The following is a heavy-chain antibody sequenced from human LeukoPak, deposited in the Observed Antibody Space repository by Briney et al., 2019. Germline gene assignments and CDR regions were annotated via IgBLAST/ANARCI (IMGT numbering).Heavy chain of an antibody. CDR3: TTDTRRVVVPK. CDR1: GFTFSDAR. V-gene: IGHV3-15*01. CDR2: IKRKTDGGTT. Sequence: KTGGSLRLSCAASGFTFSDARMNWVRQAPGKGLEWVGRIKRKTDGGTTDYAAPVKGRFTISRDDSKTSLYLQMNNLKTEDTAVYYCTTDTRRVVVPKWGQGTLVTVSS. J-gene: IGHJ4*02. D-gene: IGHD2-15*01.